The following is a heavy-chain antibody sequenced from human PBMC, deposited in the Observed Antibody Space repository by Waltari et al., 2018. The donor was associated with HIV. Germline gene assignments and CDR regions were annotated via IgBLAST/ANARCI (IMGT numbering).Heavy chain of an antibody. J-gene: IGHJ6*02. CDR1: GFSFSDYA. CDR2: ISRSSSKI. Sequence: EVQLVESGGGLVQPGRSLRLSCAASGFSFSDYAMNWVRQAPGKGMEWISYISRSSSKIKYADSVKGRFTISRDNTKRSLDLHMNNLRDEDTAVYFCARDTLNLYFGLDVWGQGTTVSVSS. V-gene: IGHV3-48*02. CDR3: ARDTLNLYFGLDV.